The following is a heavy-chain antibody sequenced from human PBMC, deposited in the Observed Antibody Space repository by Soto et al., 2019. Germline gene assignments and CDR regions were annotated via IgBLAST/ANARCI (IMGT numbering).Heavy chain of an antibody. CDR1: GYSFANYG. J-gene: IGHJ5*02. Sequence: QVQLVQSGVEVKKPGASVKVSCKTSGYSFANYGINWVRQAPGQGLEWMGWINTDTGNTVYAQTFQGRVTMTTDTSTSTVFMDLRSLRTDDTAVYYCARDLMYTSSPDNWFDPWGQGTLVTVSS. CDR3: ARDLMYTSSPDNWFDP. V-gene: IGHV1-18*01. CDR2: INTDTGNT. D-gene: IGHD6-6*01.